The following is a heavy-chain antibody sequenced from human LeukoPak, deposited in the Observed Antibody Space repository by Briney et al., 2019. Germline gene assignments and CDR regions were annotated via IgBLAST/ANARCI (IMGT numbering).Heavy chain of an antibody. D-gene: IGHD3-22*01. CDR2: IYYSGST. V-gene: IGHV4-59*01. CDR1: GGSISGYY. Sequence: SETLSLTCTVSGGSISGYYWSWIRQPPGKGLEWIGYIYYSGSTNYNPSLKSRVTISVDTSKNQFSLKLSSVTAADTAVYYCARGHYYDNHFDYWGQGTLVTVSS. J-gene: IGHJ4*02. CDR3: ARGHYYDNHFDY.